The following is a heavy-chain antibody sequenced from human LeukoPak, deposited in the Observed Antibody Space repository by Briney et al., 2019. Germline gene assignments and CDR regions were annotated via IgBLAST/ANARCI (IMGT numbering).Heavy chain of an antibody. V-gene: IGHV3-48*01. CDR3: AREARYCSSSSCDYFDY. D-gene: IGHD2-2*01. CDR2: ISSGSTTI. J-gene: IGHJ4*02. Sequence: GGSLRLSCAASGFTFSSYNMKWVRQAPGKGLEWVSYISSGSTTIYYADSVKGRFTISRDNAKNSLYLQMNSLRAEDTAVYYCAREARYCSSSSCDYFDYWGQGTLVTVSS. CDR1: GFTFSSYN.